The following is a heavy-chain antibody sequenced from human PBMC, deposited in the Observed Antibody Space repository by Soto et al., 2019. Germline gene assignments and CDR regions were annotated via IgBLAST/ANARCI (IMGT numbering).Heavy chain of an antibody. Sequence: QVQLVQSGAEVKKPGASVKVSCKASGYTFTSYGISWVRQAPGQGLEWMGWISAYNGNTNYAQKLQGRVTMTTDTSTSTAYRELRSLRADDTAVYYCARCIRSGCDFLHKPDFRKSGWSDPWGKGPLVTVSS. D-gene: IGHD5-12*01. V-gene: IGHV1-18*01. CDR3: ARCIRSGCDFLHKPDFRKSGWSDP. J-gene: IGHJ5*02. CDR2: ISAYNGNT. CDR1: GYTFTSYG.